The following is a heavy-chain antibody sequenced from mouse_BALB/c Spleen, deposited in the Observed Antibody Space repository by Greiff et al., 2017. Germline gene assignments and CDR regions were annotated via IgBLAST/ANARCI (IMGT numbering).Heavy chain of an antibody. V-gene: IGHV5-9*03. CDR1: GFTFSSYT. J-gene: IGHJ1*01. CDR3: ARWGVLRANWYFDV. D-gene: IGHD1-1*01. CDR2: ISSGGGNT. Sequence: EVQRVESGGGLVKPGGSLKLSCAASGFTFSSYTMSWVRQTPEKRLEWVATISSGGGNTYYPDSVKGRFTISRDNAKNNLYLQMSSLRSEDTALYYCARWGVLRANWYFDVWGAESTVTVSS.